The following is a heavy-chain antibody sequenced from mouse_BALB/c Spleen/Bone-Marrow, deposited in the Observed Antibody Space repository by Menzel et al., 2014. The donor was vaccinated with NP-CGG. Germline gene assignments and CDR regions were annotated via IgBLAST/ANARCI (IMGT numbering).Heavy chain of an antibody. V-gene: IGHV1-14*01. CDR2: INPYNDGT. D-gene: IGHD2-10*02. CDR3: ARSPSYGNYVDY. Sequence: VQLKESGPELVKPGASVKMSCRASGYTFTSYVMHWVKQKPGQGLEWIGYINPYNDGTKYNEKFKGKATLTPDKSSSTAYMELSSLTSEDSAVYYCARSPSYGNYVDYWGQGTSVTVSS. J-gene: IGHJ4*01. CDR1: GYTFTSYV.